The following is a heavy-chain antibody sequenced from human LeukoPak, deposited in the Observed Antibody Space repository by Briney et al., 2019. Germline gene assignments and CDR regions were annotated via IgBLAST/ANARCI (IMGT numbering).Heavy chain of an antibody. D-gene: IGHD5-18*01. CDR3: AVMGVATAPRYFDY. CDR2: ITPIFGTA. J-gene: IGHJ4*02. V-gene: IGHV1-69*13. Sequence: SVKVSCKASGGTFSSYAISWVRQAPGQGLEWMGGITPIFGTANYAQKFQGRVTITADESTSTAYMELSSLRSEDTAVYYCAVMGVATAPRYFDYWGQGTLVTVSS. CDR1: GGTFSSYA.